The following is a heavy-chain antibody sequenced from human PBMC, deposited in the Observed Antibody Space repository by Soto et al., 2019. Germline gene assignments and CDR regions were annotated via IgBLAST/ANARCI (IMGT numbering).Heavy chain of an antibody. D-gene: IGHD3-22*01. CDR3: AREVDYYDLCYYYGMDV. CDR1: GFTFSYYS. V-gene: IGHV3-21*01. CDR2: ISSSSSYI. J-gene: IGHJ6*02. Sequence: EVQLVESGGGLVKPGGSLRLSCAASGFTFSYYSMNWVREAPGKGLEWVSSISSSSSYISYADSVKGRFTISRDNAKNSLYLQMNSLRAEDTAVYYCAREVDYYDLCYYYGMDVWGQGTTVTVSS.